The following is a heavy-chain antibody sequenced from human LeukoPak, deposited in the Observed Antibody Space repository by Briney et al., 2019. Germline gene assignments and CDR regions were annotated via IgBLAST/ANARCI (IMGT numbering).Heavy chain of an antibody. CDR3: AKEPRLGDCGGDCYPPRYFDY. V-gene: IGHV3-30*02. CDR2: IRYDGSNK. CDR1: GFTFSSYG. J-gene: IGHJ4*02. D-gene: IGHD2-21*02. Sequence: GGSLRLSCAASGFTFSSYGMHWVRQAPGKGLEWVAFIRYDGSNKYYADSVKGRFTISRDNSKNTLYLQMNSLRAEDTAVYYCAKEPRLGDCGGDCYPPRYFDYWGQGTLVTVSS.